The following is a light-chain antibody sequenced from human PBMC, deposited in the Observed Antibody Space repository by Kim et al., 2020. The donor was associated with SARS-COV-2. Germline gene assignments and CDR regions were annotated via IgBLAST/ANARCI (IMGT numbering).Light chain of an antibody. CDR3: QQSYSIPIT. CDR2: AAS. V-gene: IGKV1-39*01. Sequence: ASVGDRVFITCRASQSINTYLNWYQQKPGKAPKLLIYAASSLQSGVPSRFSGSGSGTDFTLTISSLQPEDFAAYYCQQSYSIPITFGQGTRLEIK. J-gene: IGKJ5*01. CDR1: QSINTY.